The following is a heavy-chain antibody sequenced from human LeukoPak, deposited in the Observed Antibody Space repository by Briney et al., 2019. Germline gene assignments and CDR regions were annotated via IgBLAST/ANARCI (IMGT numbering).Heavy chain of an antibody. V-gene: IGHV3-48*03. CDR2: ISSSGGTI. CDR3: AIGAYCSSISCPTGYYGMDI. CDR1: GFTSSSYE. D-gene: IGHD2-2*01. J-gene: IGHJ6*02. Sequence: GGSLRLSCAAPGFTSSSYEMNWVRQAPGKGLEWGSYISSSGGTINYADSVKGRFTISRDNAKNSLYLQMNSLRAEGTAVYYCAIGAYCSSISCPTGYYGMDICGQGTTVTVSS.